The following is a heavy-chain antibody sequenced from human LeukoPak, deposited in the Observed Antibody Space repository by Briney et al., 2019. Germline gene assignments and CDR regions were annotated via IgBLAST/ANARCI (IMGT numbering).Heavy chain of an antibody. CDR2: INPSGGST. CDR1: GYTFTSYY. CDR3: ARRELAGSTAYFDY. V-gene: IGHV1-46*01. D-gene: IGHD1-26*01. J-gene: IGHJ4*02. Sequence: ASVKVSCKASGYTFTSYYIHWVRQAPGQGLEWMGIINPSGGSTNYAQDFQGRVTMTRDTSTSTVYMELSSLRSEDTAVYYCARRELAGSTAYFDYWGQGTLITVSS.